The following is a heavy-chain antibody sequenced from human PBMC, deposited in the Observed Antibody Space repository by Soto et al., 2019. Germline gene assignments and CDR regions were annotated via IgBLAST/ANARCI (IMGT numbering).Heavy chain of an antibody. V-gene: IGHV4-39*01. D-gene: IGHD3-3*01. J-gene: IGHJ4*02. CDR3: ARQGYRDFWSGYYIGFDS. Sequence: QLQLQESGPGLVKPSETLSLTCTVSGGSISSSSYYWGWIRQPPGKGLEWIGSINYSGGTYYDPSLKSRATISVDTSKNQFSLKLGSVTAADTAVYYCARQGYRDFWSGYYIGFDSWGQGTLVTVSS. CDR1: GGSISSSSYY. CDR2: INYSGGT.